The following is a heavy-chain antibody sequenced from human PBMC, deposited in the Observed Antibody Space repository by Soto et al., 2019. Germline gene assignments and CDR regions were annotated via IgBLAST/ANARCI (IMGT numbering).Heavy chain of an antibody. CDR2: IYHSGIT. V-gene: IGHV4-61*01. D-gene: IGHD6-19*01. CDR1: GASVSSGNHY. J-gene: IGHJ4*02. CDR3: ARGWDANS. Sequence: QVQMQESGPGLVKPSETLSLTCTVSGASVSSGNHYWSWIRQPPGKGLEWIGYIYHSGITNYNPSHKSRVTISADTSRNPFSLKVSSGTAADTAVYYCARGWDANSWGQGTLVTVSS.